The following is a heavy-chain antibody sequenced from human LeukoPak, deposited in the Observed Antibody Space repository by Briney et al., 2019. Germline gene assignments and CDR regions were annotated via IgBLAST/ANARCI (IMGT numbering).Heavy chain of an antibody. CDR2: ISWNSVSI. Sequence: PGGSLRLSCAVPGFTVDDYAMYWVRQVPGKGLEWVASISWNSVSIAYADSVKGRFTVSRDSAKNSLYLQMNTLRPEDTALYYCAKDRDMAIKGGPYYYYGMGVWGQGTLVTVS. V-gene: IGHV3-9*01. CDR3: AKDRDMAIKGGPYYYYGMGV. CDR1: GFTVDDYA. D-gene: IGHD2-2*02. J-gene: IGHJ6*02.